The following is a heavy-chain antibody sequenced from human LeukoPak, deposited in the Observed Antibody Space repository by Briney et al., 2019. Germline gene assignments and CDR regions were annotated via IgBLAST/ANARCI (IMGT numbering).Heavy chain of an antibody. J-gene: IGHJ5*02. CDR2: ISAYNGNT. Sequence: ASVKVSCKASGYTFTSYGISWVRQAPGQGLEWMGWISAYNGNTNYAQKLQGRVTMTTDTSTSTAYMELRGLRSDDTAVYYCARASFPDQLLVYGWFDPWGQGTLVTVSS. V-gene: IGHV1-18*01. CDR3: ARASFPDQLLVYGWFDP. CDR1: GYTFTSYG. D-gene: IGHD2-2*01.